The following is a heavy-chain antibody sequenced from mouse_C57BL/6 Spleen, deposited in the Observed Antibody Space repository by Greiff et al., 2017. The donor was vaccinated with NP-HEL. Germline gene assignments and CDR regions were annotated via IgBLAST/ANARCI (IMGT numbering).Heavy chain of an antibody. CDR3: TRGSDGYYYFDY. V-gene: IGHV5-9-1*02. CDR1: GFTFSSYA. J-gene: IGHJ2*01. CDR2: ISSGGDYI. D-gene: IGHD2-3*01. Sequence: DVQLVESGEGLVKPGGSLKLSCAASGFTFSSYAMSWVRQTPEKRLEWVAYISSGGDYIYYADTVKGRFTISRDNARNTLYLQMSSLKSEDTAMYYCTRGSDGYYYFDYWGQGTTLTVSS.